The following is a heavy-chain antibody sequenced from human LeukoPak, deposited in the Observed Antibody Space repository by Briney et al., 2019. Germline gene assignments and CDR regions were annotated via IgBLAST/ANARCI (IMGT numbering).Heavy chain of an antibody. D-gene: IGHD6-25*01. CDR2: STHSGST. V-gene: IGHV4-34*01. CDR3: ARGRTGAAALDF. CDR1: GGSFSGHY. J-gene: IGHJ4*02. Sequence: SETLSLTCAVYGGSFSGHYWTWIRQSPGKGLEWIGESTHSGSTNYNPSLKSRLTISVDTFKNQFSLKLTSVSAADTAVYHCARGRTGAAALDFWGPGTLVTVSS.